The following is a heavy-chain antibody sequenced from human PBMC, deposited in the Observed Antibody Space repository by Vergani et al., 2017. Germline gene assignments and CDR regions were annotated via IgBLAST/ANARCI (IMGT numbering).Heavy chain of an antibody. Sequence: QVQLQESGPGLVKPSETLSLTCSVSFDSIRNLYCNWIRQPRGKGLEWIGSIHYIENTNYNPSLKTRVTISVDTSKNQFSLTLTSVTAAYTAVYYCASDTHSGQRADRWGQGILVTVTS. CDR1: FDSIRNLY. CDR2: IHYIENT. CDR3: ASDTHSGQRADR. D-gene: IGHD6-19*01. V-gene: IGHV4-59*11. J-gene: IGHJ5*02.